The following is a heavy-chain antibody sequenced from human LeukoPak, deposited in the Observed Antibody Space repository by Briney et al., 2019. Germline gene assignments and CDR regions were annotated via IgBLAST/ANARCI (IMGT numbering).Heavy chain of an antibody. V-gene: IGHV3-9*01. CDR1: GFTFDDYA. D-gene: IGHD6-6*01. Sequence: GRSLRLSCAASGFTFDDYAMHWVRQAPGKGLEWVSGISWNSGSIGYADSVKGRFTISRDNAKNSLYLQMNSLRAEDTARYYCAKHPRLVRYFDSWGQGTLVTVSS. J-gene: IGHJ4*02. CDR2: ISWNSGSI. CDR3: AKHPRLVRYFDS.